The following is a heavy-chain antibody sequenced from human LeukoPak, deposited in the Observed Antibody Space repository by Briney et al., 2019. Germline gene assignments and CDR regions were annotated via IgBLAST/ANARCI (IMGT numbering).Heavy chain of an antibody. CDR2: IYYSGTT. V-gene: IGHV4-59*01. CDR1: GGSISIFY. Sequence: SETLSLSCTVSGGSISIFYWSWIRQPPGKGLEWIGDIYYSGTTNYNPSLKSRLTISLDTSKNQFSLRLTSVTAADTAVYYCARIDAVAATPTSFDYWGQGTLVTVSS. D-gene: IGHD6-19*01. J-gene: IGHJ4*02. CDR3: ARIDAVAATPTSFDY.